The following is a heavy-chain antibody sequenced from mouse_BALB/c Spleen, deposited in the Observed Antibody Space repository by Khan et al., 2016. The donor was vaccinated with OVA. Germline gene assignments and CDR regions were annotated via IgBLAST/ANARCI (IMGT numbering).Heavy chain of an antibody. V-gene: IGHV5-6-5*01. J-gene: IGHJ3*01. CDR3: ARDYWFAY. Sequence: EVELVESGGGLVQPGGSLKLSCAASGFTYSNYAMSWVRQTPEKRLEWVASISSGGSTYYPDSVKGRFTISRDNSRNILTLQMSSLRSEDKAMYYCARDYWFAYWGQGTLVTGSA. CDR1: GFTYSNYA. CDR2: ISSGGST.